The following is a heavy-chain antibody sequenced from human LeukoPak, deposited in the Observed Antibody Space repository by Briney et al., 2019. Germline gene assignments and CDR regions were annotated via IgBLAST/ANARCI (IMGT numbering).Heavy chain of an antibody. D-gene: IGHD3-22*01. CDR2: IYTSGST. V-gene: IGHV4-61*02. CDR1: GGSISSGSYY. J-gene: IGHJ4*02. CDR3: ARGLYFDRSGRFEK. Sequence: PSETLSLTCTVSGGSISSGSYYWSWIRQPAGKGLEWIGRIYTSGSTNYNPSLKSRVTMSVDTSRNQFSLRLNSVTAADTAVYYCARGLYFDRSGRFEKWGQGTLVTVSS.